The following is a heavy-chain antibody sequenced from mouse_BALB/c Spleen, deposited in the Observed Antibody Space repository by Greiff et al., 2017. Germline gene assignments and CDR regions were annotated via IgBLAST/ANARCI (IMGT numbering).Heavy chain of an antibody. J-gene: IGHJ3*01. CDR1: GFTFSSFG. CDR3: ARVGNYVAY. CDR2: ISSGSSTI. Sequence: EVKLMESGGGLVQPGGSRKLSCAASGFTFSSFGMHWVRQAPEKGLEWVAYISSGSSTIYYADTVKGRFTISRDNPKNTLFLQMTSLRSEDTAMYYCARVGNYVAYWGQGTLVTVSA. D-gene: IGHD2-1*01. V-gene: IGHV5-17*02.